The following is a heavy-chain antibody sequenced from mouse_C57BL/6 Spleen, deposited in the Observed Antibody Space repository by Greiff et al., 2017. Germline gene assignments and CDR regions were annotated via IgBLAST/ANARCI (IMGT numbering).Heavy chain of an antibody. J-gene: IGHJ3*01. CDR1: GYTFTDYE. D-gene: IGHD1-1*01. CDR3: TRDDYGSSYRFAD. CDR2: IDPETGDT. Sequence: SGAELVRPGASVTLSCKASGYTFTDYEMPWVKQTPVHGLEWIGAIDPETGDTAYNQKFKGKAILTADKSSSTAYMELRSLTSEDSAVYYCTRDDYGSSYRFADWGQGTLVTVSA. V-gene: IGHV1-15*01.